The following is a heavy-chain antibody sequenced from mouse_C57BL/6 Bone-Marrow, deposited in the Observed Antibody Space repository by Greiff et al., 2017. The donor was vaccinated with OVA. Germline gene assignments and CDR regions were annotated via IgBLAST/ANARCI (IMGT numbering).Heavy chain of an antibody. CDR1: GYTFTSYW. CDR3: ARRVYGSSGY. CDR2: IDPSDSYT. V-gene: IGHV1-50*01. Sequence: VQLQQSGAELVKPGASVKLSCKASGYTFTSYWMQWVKQRPGQGLEWIGEIDPSDSYTNYNQKFKGKATLTVDTSSSTAYMQLSSLTSEDSAVYYCARRVYGSSGYWGQGTTLTVAS. D-gene: IGHD1-1*01. J-gene: IGHJ2*01.